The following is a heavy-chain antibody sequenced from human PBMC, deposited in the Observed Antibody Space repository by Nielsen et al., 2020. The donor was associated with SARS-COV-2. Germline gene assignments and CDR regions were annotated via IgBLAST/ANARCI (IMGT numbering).Heavy chain of an antibody. D-gene: IGHD3-10*01. CDR3: ARDWYYFGPDYNKFKGGYFYGVDV. J-gene: IGHJ6*02. Sequence: SETLSLTCAVYGGSFSGYYWSWIRQSPGKGLEWIGEINHSGITTYNPSLTSRVAMSVDTSKNQLSLKLNSVTAADRAVYYCARDWYYFGPDYNKFKGGYFYGVDVWGQGTTVTVS. CDR2: INHSGIT. V-gene: IGHV4-34*01. CDR1: GGSFSGYY.